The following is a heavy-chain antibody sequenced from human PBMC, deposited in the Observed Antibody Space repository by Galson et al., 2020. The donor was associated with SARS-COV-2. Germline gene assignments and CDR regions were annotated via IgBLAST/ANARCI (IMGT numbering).Heavy chain of an antibody. CDR1: GYTFTNYD. V-gene: IGHV1-8*01. CDR3: ARVWERGFSYGNWFDP. D-gene: IGHD5-18*01. CDR2: MNPKSGNP. J-gene: IGHJ5*02. Sequence: ASVKVSCKASGYTFTNYDINWVRQATGQGLEWMGWMNPKSGNPGYVQKFQGRVTMTRDPSINTAYMELSSLRFEDTAVYYCARVWERGFSYGNWFDPWGQGTLVTVSS.